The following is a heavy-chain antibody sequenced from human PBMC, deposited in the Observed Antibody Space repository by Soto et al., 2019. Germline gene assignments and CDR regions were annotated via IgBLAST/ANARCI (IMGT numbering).Heavy chain of an antibody. D-gene: IGHD1-26*01. CDR1: GFSVSSSY. V-gene: IGHV3-53*02. J-gene: IGHJ4*02. CDR3: ARGSYSGSSYRYYFDY. Sequence: EVQLVETGGGLIQPGGSLRLSCAASGFSVSSSYMGWVRQAPGKGLEWVSVIYSGGTSFYGDSVKGRFTISRDNSKNTLYLQMNSLRAEDTAVYYCARGSYSGSSYRYYFDYWGQGTLVTVSS. CDR2: IYSGGTS.